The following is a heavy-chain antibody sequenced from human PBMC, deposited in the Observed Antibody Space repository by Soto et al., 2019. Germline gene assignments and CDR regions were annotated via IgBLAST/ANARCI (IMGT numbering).Heavy chain of an antibody. V-gene: IGHV3-74*01. D-gene: IGHD2-15*01. J-gene: IGHJ4*02. CDR1: GFTFSSEW. Sequence: GGSLRLSCAASGFTFSSEWMHWVRQAPGKGLVWVSRIDPYDTGITYADSVKGRFTISRDNAKNTLYLQMNSLRAEDTAVYYCTSDTFGARDSWGQGTLVTVSS. CDR3: TSDTFGARDS. CDR2: IDPYDTGI.